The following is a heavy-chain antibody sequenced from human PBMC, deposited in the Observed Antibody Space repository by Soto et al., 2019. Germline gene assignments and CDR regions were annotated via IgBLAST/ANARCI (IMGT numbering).Heavy chain of an antibody. V-gene: IGHV1-18*01. CDR2: ISAYNGNT. Sequence: ASVKVSCKASGYTFTSYGISWVRQAPGQGLEWMGWISAYNGNTNYAQKLQGRVTMTTDTSTSTVYMEMRSLRSDDTAVYYCARGGAVVVPGSVDRHNWFDPWGQGTLVTVSS. J-gene: IGHJ5*02. CDR1: GYTFTSYG. D-gene: IGHD2-2*01. CDR3: ARGGAVVVPGSVDRHNWFDP.